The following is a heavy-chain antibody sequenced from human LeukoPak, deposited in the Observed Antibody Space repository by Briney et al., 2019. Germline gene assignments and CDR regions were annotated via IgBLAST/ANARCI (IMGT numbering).Heavy chain of an antibody. CDR2: IIGSGDST. J-gene: IGHJ4*02. CDR3: AKRAIPYIVVVTARDTFDY. CDR1: GFTFSSYA. Sequence: HPGGSLRLSCAASGFTFSSYAMSWVRQAPGKGLEWVSAIIGSGDSTYYADSVKGRFTISRDNSKNTLYLQMNSLRAEDTAVYYCAKRAIPYIVVVTARDTFDYWGQGTLVTVSS. D-gene: IGHD2-21*02. V-gene: IGHV3-23*01.